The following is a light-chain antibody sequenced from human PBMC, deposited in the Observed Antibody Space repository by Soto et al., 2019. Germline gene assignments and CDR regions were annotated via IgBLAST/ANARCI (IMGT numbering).Light chain of an antibody. CDR3: HQRAKWPLT. J-gene: IGKJ3*01. Sequence: EIVLTQSPATLSLSPGERATLSCRASHPISSYLTWYQQKPGQAPRLLIYDASNRATGIPARFSGSGSGTDFTLTISSLEPEDFAVYYCHQRAKWPLTFGPGTIVDIK. CDR1: HPISSY. CDR2: DAS. V-gene: IGKV3-11*01.